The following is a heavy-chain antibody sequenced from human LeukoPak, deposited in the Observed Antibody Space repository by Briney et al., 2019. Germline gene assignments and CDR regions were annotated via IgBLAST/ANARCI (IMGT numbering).Heavy chain of an antibody. CDR1: DGSISNYY. J-gene: IGHJ5*02. V-gene: IGHV4-59*01. D-gene: IGHD3-10*01. CDR3: ATGDRRFGENWFDP. CDR2: IDYSGST. Sequence: SETLSLTCSVSDGSISNYYWSWIRQPPGKGLEWIGYIDYSGSTNYNPSLESRVTISVDTFKNQFSLKLSSVTAADTAVYYCATGDRRFGENWFDPWGQGTLVTVSS.